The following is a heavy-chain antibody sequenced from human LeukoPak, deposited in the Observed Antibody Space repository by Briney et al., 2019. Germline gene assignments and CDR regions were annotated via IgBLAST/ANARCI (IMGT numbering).Heavy chain of an antibody. CDR1: GFTFSSYG. Sequence: GGSLRLSCAASGFTFSSYGVHWVRQAQGKGLEGVAFIRYDGSNKYYADSVKGRFTIARDNSKNTLYLQMNSLRAEDTAVYYCAKGSQTSSGYSNGPHAFDIWGQGTMVTVSS. D-gene: IGHD3-22*01. J-gene: IGHJ3*02. V-gene: IGHV3-30*02. CDR3: AKGSQTSSGYSNGPHAFDI. CDR2: IRYDGSNK.